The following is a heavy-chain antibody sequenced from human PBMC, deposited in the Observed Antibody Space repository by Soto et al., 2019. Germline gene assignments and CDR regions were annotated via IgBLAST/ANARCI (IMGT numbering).Heavy chain of an antibody. J-gene: IGHJ5*02. CDR3: AREIVTAGGNNYFDP. D-gene: IGHD2-21*02. CDR1: GGTVASSHW. V-gene: IGHV4-4*02. Sequence: QVQLQESGPRLVKPSESLSLTCGVSGGTVASSHWWSWVRQSPGRGLGWIGHVYHTVDTSLYPSLQSRVTFSVDKSNNQFSLRLTSVTAADTAVYFCAREIVTAGGNNYFDPWGPGTLVTVSS. CDR2: VYHTVDT.